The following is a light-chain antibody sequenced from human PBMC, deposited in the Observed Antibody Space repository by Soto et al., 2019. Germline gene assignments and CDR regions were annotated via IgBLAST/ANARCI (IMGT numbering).Light chain of an antibody. CDR2: EAT. J-gene: IGLJ3*02. Sequence: QSALTQPASVSGSPEQSITISCTGTSSDVGSYNLVSWYQQHPGKAPKVMIYEATKRPSGVSNRFSGSKSGNTASLTISGLQAEDEADYYCGAYAGSGTVVFGGGTKLTV. CDR1: SSDVGSYNL. CDR3: GAYAGSGTVV. V-gene: IGLV2-23*01.